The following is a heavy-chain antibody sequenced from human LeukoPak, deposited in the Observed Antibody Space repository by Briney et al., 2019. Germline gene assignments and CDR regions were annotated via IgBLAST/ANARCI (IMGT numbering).Heavy chain of an antibody. CDR2: IYSDNT. D-gene: IGHD3-22*01. Sequence: GGSLRLSCTVSGFTVSSNSMSWVRQAPGKGLEWVSFIYSDNTHYSDSVKGRFTISRDNSKNTLYLQMNSLRAEDTAVYYCAKDGSLYYYDSSGYPYYFDYWGQGTLVTVSS. CDR1: GFTVSSNS. CDR3: AKDGSLYYYDSSGYPYYFDY. V-gene: IGHV3-66*03. J-gene: IGHJ4*02.